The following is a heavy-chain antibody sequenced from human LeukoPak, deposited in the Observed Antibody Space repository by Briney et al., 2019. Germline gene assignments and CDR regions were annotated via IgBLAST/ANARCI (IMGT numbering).Heavy chain of an antibody. CDR1: GFTFGSYG. V-gene: IGHV3-23*01. CDR3: AKNGAPGAYCSGGSCYPYYYYNMDV. Sequence: PGGSLRLSCAASGFTFGSYGMNWVRQAPGKGLEWVSAISSTGGTAYYADSVKGRFTISRDNSKNTLYLHMNRLRAEDTAIYYCAKNGAPGAYCSGGSCYPYYYYNMDVWGKGTTVTISS. CDR2: ISSTGGTA. D-gene: IGHD2-15*01. J-gene: IGHJ6*03.